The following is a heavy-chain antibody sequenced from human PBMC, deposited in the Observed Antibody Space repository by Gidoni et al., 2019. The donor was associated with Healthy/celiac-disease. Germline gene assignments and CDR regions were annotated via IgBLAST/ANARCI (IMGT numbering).Heavy chain of an antibody. CDR1: GCSISRGDYY. Sequence: QVQLQESGPGLVKPSQTLSLTCTVSGCSISRGDYYWRWIRQPPGKGLEWIGYIYYSGRTYYNPSLKSRVTISVDTSKNQFSLKLSSVTAAATAVYYCATYSGYDYVNPFDYWGQGTLVTVSS. CDR3: ATYSGYDYVNPFDY. CDR2: IYYSGRT. D-gene: IGHD5-12*01. V-gene: IGHV4-30-4*01. J-gene: IGHJ4*02.